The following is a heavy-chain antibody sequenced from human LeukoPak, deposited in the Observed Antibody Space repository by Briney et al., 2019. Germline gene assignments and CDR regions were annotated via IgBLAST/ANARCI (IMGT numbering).Heavy chain of an antibody. CDR1: GGTFTSYT. J-gene: IGHJ5*02. V-gene: IGHV1-18*01. CDR3: ARGGSGYDFNWFDP. D-gene: IGHD5-12*01. CDR2: ISAYNGNT. Sequence: ASVKVSCKASGGTFTSYTVNWVRQAPGQGLEWMGWISAYNGNTNYAQKLQGRVTMTTDTSTSTAYMELRSLRSDDTAVYYCARGGSGYDFNWFDPWGQGTLVTVSS.